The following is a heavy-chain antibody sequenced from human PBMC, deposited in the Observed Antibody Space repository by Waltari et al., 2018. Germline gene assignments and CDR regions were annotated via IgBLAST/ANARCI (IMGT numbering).Heavy chain of an antibody. CDR1: GFTFSSYW. J-gene: IGHJ4*02. Sequence: EVQLVESGGGLVQPGGSLRLSCAASGFTFSSYWMSWVRQAPGKGLEWVANIKQDGSEKYYVDSVKGRFTISRDNAKNSLYLQMNSLRAEDTAVYYCARDLEALGLDFDYWGQGTLVTVSS. V-gene: IGHV3-7*01. D-gene: IGHD3-16*01. CDR3: ARDLEALGLDFDY. CDR2: IKQDGSEK.